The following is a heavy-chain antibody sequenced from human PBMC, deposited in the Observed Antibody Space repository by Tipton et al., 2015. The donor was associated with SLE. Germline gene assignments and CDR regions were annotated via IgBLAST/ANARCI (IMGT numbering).Heavy chain of an antibody. V-gene: IGHV3-11*06. D-gene: IGHD1-26*01. CDR3: ARGDAGSGSLV. CDR2: ISSSSTYT. J-gene: IGHJ4*02. Sequence: SLRLSCAASGFTFSDYYMSWIRQAPGKGLEWVSYISSSSTYTNYADSVKGRFTISRDNAKNSLYLQMNSLRAEDTAVYYCARGDAGSGSLVWGQGTLVTVSS. CDR1: GFTFSDYY.